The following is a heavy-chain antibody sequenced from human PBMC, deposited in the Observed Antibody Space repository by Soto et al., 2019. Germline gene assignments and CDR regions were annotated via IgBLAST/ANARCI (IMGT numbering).Heavy chain of an antibody. Sequence: EVQLVESGGGLVQPGRSLRLSCAASGFTFDDYGMHWVRQAPGKGLEWVSGISWNSGNIGYAYSVKGRFTISRDNAKNSLYLQMNSLRAEDTALYYCAKDFTGYCSGGTCPFDYWGQGTLVTVSS. J-gene: IGHJ4*02. CDR2: ISWNSGNI. CDR3: AKDFTGYCSGGTCPFDY. D-gene: IGHD2-15*01. V-gene: IGHV3-9*01. CDR1: GFTFDDYG.